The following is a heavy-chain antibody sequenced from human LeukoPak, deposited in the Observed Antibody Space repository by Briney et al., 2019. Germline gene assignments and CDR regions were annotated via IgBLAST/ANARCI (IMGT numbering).Heavy chain of an antibody. CDR3: ARERAYMVRGVIDY. J-gene: IGHJ4*02. CDR1: GFTFSSYA. D-gene: IGHD3-10*01. V-gene: IGHV3-23*01. Sequence: GGSLRLSCAASGFTFSSYAMSWVRQAPGKGLEWVSAISGSGGSTYYADSVKGRFTISRDNARNSLYLQMNSLRAEDTAVYYCARERAYMVRGVIDYWGQGTLVTVSS. CDR2: ISGSGGST.